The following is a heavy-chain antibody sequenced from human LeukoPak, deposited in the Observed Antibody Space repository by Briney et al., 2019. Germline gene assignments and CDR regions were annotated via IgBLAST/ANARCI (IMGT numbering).Heavy chain of an antibody. J-gene: IGHJ3*02. V-gene: IGHV3-11*01. D-gene: IGHD3-22*01. CDR2: ISSSGSTI. CDR3: AWDYYDSRSPRDAFDI. CDR1: GFTFSDYY. Sequence: GGSLRLSCAASGFTFSDYYMSWIRQAPGKGLEWVSYISSSGSTIYYADSVKGRFTISRDNAKNSLYLQMNSLRAEDTAVYCCAWDYYDSRSPRDAFDIWGQGTMVTVSS.